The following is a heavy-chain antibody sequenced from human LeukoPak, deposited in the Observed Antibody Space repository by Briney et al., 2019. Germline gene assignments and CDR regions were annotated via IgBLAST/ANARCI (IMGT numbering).Heavy chain of an antibody. Sequence: GGSLRLSCAASGFSLSSYAMSWVRQAPGKGLEWVSVISSSDDGTYHAGSVRGRFTISRDSSKNTLYLQMNNLRTEDAAIYYCAKDTFPLGGDSDYWGQGTLVTVSS. CDR1: GFSLSSYA. V-gene: IGHV3-23*01. CDR2: ISSSDDGT. J-gene: IGHJ4*02. D-gene: IGHD2-21*01. CDR3: AKDTFPLGGDSDY.